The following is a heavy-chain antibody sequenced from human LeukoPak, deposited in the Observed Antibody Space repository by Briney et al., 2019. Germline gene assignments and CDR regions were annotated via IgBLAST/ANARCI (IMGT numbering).Heavy chain of an antibody. CDR1: GGSFSGYY. V-gene: IGHV4-34*01. CDR2: INHSGST. D-gene: IGHD4-23*01. Sequence: PSETLSLTCAVCGGSFSGYYWSWIRQPPGKGLEWIGEINHSGSTNYNPSLKSRVTISVDTSKNQFSLKLSSVTAADTAVYYCASMIYGGNSFYVYWGQGTLVTVSS. CDR3: ASMIYGGNSFYVY. J-gene: IGHJ4*02.